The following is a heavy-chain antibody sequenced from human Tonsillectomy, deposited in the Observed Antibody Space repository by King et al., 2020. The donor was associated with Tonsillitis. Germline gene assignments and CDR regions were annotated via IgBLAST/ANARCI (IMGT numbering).Heavy chain of an antibody. CDR1: GFTVSSNY. J-gene: IGHJ4*02. Sequence: VQLVESGGGLVQPGGSLRLSCAASGFTVSSNYMSWVRQAPGKGLEWVSIIYSGGSTYYADSVRGRFTISRHNSKNTLYLQMNSLRAEDTAVYYCAMSYGPGIIDYWGLGTLVTVSS. CDR3: AMSYGPGIIDY. CDR2: IYSGGST. V-gene: IGHV3-53*04. D-gene: IGHD3-10*01.